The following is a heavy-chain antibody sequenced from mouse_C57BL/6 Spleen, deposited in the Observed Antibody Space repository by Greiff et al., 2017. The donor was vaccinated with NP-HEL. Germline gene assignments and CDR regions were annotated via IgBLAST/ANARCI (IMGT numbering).Heavy chain of an antibody. Sequence: EVQGVESGGGLVKPGGSLKLSCAASGFTFSSYAMSWVRQTPEKRLEWVATISDGGSYTYYPDNVKGRFTISRDNAKNNLYLQMSHLKSEDTAMYYCAHITTVVAKYFDVWGTGTTVTVSS. J-gene: IGHJ1*03. V-gene: IGHV5-4*01. CDR1: GFTFSSYA. D-gene: IGHD1-1*01. CDR2: ISDGGSYT. CDR3: AHITTVVAKYFDV.